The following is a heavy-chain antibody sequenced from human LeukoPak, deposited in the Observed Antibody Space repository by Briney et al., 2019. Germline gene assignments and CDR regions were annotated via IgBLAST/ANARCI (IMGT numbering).Heavy chain of an antibody. CDR2: IYSSGST. CDR3: ARPLGTYFDY. D-gene: IGHD1-1*01. V-gene: IGHV4-61*02. J-gene: IGHJ4*02. CDR1: GGSISSGSYY. Sequence: SETLSLTCTVSGGSISSGSYYWSWIRQPAGKGLEWIGRIYSSGSTNYNPSLKSRVTISVDTSKNQFSLKLSSVTAADTAVYYCARPLGTYFDYWGQGTLVTVSS.